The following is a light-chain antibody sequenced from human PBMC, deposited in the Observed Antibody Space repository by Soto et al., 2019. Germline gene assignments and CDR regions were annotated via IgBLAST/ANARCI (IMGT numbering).Light chain of an antibody. J-gene: IGKJ5*01. CDR1: QSISTK. CDR2: GAS. CDR3: QQSYRGLT. V-gene: IGKV3-15*01. Sequence: EIVMTQSPDTLSMSPGERATLSCRASQSISTKVAWYQQKPGQAPRLLIYGASTRATGVPARFSGSGSGTELTLTVTSLQPEDSATYYCQQSYRGLTFGQGTRLEIK.